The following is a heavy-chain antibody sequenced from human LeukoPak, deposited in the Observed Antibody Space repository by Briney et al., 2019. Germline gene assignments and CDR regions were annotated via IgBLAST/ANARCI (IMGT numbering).Heavy chain of an antibody. CDR1: GGSFSGYY. CDR2: INHSGST. Sequence: SETLFLTCAVYGGSFSGYYWSWIRQPPGKGLEWIGEINHSGSTNYNPSLKSRVTISVDTSKNQFSLKLSSVTAPDTAVYYCARGGGNCSGGSCYRRVQTIDYWGQGTLVTVSS. J-gene: IGHJ4*02. CDR3: ARGGGNCSGGSCYRRVQTIDY. V-gene: IGHV4-34*01. D-gene: IGHD2-15*01.